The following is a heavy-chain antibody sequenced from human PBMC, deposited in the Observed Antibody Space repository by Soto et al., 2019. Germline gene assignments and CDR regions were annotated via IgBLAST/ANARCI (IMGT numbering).Heavy chain of an antibody. V-gene: IGHV3-21*06. CDR2: ISRSSSYI. Sequence: PGGSLRLSCAASGFTFSGYSMNWVRQAPGKGLEWVSSISRSSSYIYYADSVKGRFTISRDNAKNSLYLQMSSLTAEDSALYYCSRSLDSWGQGTRVTVS. CDR3: SRSLDS. CDR1: GFTFSGYS. J-gene: IGHJ4*02.